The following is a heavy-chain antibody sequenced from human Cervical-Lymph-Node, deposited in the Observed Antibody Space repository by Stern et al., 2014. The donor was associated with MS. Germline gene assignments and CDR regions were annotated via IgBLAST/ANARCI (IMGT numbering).Heavy chain of an antibody. CDR1: GFSLSANGMC. D-gene: IGHD2-2*01. Sequence: ESGPALVKPTQTLTLTCTFSGFSLSANGMCVSWVRQPPGKALEWLALIDWDDDTYYSTSLKTRLTISKDTSKNQVVLTMTNMDPVDTATYYCARYYCSSVSCYFDYWGQGTLVTVSS. CDR3: ARYYCSSVSCYFDY. V-gene: IGHV2-70*13. CDR2: IDWDDDT. J-gene: IGHJ4*02.